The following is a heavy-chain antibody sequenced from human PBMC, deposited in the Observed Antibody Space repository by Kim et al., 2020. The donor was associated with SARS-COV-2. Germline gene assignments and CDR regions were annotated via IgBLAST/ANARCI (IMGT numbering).Heavy chain of an antibody. CDR2: ISSSGSTI. V-gene: IGHV3-11*04. D-gene: IGHD3-22*01. CDR1: GFTFSDYY. CDR3: ARAEYYYDSSGYAPDY. Sequence: GGSLRLSCAASGFTFSDYYMSWIRQAPGKGLEWVSYISSSGSTIYYADSVKGRFTISRDNAKNSLYLQMNSLRAEDTAVYYCARAEYYYDSSGYAPDYWGQGTLVTVSS. J-gene: IGHJ4*02.